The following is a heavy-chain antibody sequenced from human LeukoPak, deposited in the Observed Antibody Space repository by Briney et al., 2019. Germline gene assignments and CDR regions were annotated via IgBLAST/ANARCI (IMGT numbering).Heavy chain of an antibody. J-gene: IGHJ6*03. CDR2: VIPIFGTA. CDR1: GGSFSSYA. V-gene: IGHV1-69*01. CDR3: ASGSRGPYYAFWSGYYDLTRPEYYYYMDV. Sequence: SVKVSCNASGGSFSSYAISWVRQAPGEGLEWMGGVIPIFGTAKYAQKFQRRVTITAHESTSTAYRELSSVRSEDTSVYYCASGSRGPYYAFWSGYYDLTRPEYYYYMDVWGKGTTVTVSS. D-gene: IGHD3-3*01.